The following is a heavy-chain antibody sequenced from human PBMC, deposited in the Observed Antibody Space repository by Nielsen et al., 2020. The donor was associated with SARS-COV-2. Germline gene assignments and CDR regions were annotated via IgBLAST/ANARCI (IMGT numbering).Heavy chain of an antibody. V-gene: IGHV3-20*01. CDR2: INWNDGST. CDR3: ATAPSGSYGGLYAFDI. Sequence: GGSLRLSCAASGFTVSRNYMSWVRQAPGKGLEWVSGINWNDGSTGYADSVKGRFTISRDNAKNSLYLQMNSLRAEDTALYHCATAPSGSYGGLYAFDIWGQGTMVTVSS. J-gene: IGHJ3*02. CDR1: GFTVSRNY. D-gene: IGHD1-26*01.